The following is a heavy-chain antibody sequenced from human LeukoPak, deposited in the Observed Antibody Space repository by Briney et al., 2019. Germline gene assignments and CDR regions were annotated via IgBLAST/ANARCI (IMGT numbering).Heavy chain of an antibody. CDR1: GGSISSHY. Sequence: PETLSLTCTVSGGSISSHYWSWIRQPPWKGLEWIGYIYYSGSTNYNPSLKSRVTISVDTSKNQFSLKLSSVTAADTAVYYCARGPVVPAAIPTDYWGQGTLVTVSS. CDR3: ARGPVVPAAIPTDY. V-gene: IGHV4-59*11. CDR2: IYYSGST. J-gene: IGHJ4*02. D-gene: IGHD2-2*02.